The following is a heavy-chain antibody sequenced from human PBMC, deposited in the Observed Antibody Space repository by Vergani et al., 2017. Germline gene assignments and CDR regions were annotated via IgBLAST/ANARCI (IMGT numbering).Heavy chain of an antibody. CDR2: INYVGRT. CDR1: GGSINPSSSF. V-gene: IGHV4-39*02. Sequence: QLQLQESGPGLVKPSETLSLICTVSGGSINPSSSFWGWIRQSPGKGLEWIGSINYVGRTYYIPSLQSRATVFVDTSKNQFSLNLTSVTAADTAVYYCARVGRFYDSSGYYEYFFDSWGHGILVTVSS. J-gene: IGHJ4*01. CDR3: ARVGRFYDSSGYYEYFFDS. D-gene: IGHD3-22*01.